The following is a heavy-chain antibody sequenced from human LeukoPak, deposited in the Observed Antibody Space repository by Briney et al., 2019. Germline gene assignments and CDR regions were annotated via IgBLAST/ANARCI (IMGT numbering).Heavy chain of an antibody. CDR2: ISYDGSNK. V-gene: IGHV3-30-3*01. J-gene: IGHJ4*02. CDR3: AYLDSSGFYYGRLRY. D-gene: IGHD3-22*01. CDR1: GFTFSSYA. Sequence: GGSLRLSCAASGFTFSSYAMHWVRQAPGKGLEWVAVISYDGSNKYYADSVKGRFTISRDNSKSTLYLQMNSLRAEDTAIYFCAYLDSSGFYYGRLRYWGQGTPVTVSS.